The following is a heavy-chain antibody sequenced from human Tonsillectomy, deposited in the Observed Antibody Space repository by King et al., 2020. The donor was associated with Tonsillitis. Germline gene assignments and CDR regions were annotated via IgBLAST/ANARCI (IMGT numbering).Heavy chain of an antibody. Sequence: QLQESGPGLVKPSETLSLTCAVSGYSISSGYYWGWIRQPPGKGLEWIGSIYHSGSTYYNPSLKSRVTISVDTSKNQFSLKLSSVTAADTAVYYCARVDFPQAQYYFDYWGQGTLVTVSS. CDR3: ARVDFPQAQYYFDY. V-gene: IGHV4-38-2*01. CDR2: IYHSGST. CDR1: GYSISSGYY. J-gene: IGHJ4*02. D-gene: IGHD3-3*01.